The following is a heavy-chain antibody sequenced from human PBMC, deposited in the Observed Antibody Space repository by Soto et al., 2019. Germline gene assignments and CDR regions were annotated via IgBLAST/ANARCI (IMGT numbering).Heavy chain of an antibody. Sequence: DVQLVASGGGLIQPGGSLRLSCAALGLTVRGKKYITWVRQAPGKGLEWVSALYDVDGTYYADSAKGRFTISRDNSNNIIYLKMNSLGPDDTAVYDCASCLEREHAYDCWGLGTMVPVSS. V-gene: IGHV3-53*01. J-gene: IGHJ3*01. D-gene: IGHD1-1*01. CDR3: ASCLEREHAYDC. CDR2: LYDVDGT. CDR1: GLTVRGKKY.